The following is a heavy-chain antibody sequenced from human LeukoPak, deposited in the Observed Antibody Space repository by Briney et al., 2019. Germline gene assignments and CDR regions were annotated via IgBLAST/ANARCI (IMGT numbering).Heavy chain of an antibody. D-gene: IGHD1-20*01. J-gene: IGHJ3*01. CDR2: INTDTGNP. CDR1: GYTFTSYP. V-gene: IGHV7-4-1*02. CDR3: ARAGLTGSKVAFDV. Sequence: ASVKVSCKSSGYTFTSYPMNWVRQALGQGLEWMGWINTDTGNPTYAQGFTGRFVFSLDTSVSTAYLQITSLKAEDTAVYYCARAGLTGSKVAFDVWGQGTMVTVSS.